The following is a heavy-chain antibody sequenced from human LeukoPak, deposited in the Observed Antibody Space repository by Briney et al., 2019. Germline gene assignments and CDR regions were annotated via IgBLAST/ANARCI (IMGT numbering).Heavy chain of an antibody. Sequence: ASVKVSCKVSGYTLTELSMHWVRQAPGKGLEWMGGFDPEDGETIYAQKFQGRVTMTGDTSTDTAYMELSSLRSEDTAVYYCASLSRWFGELLPFDYWGQGTLVTVSS. CDR1: GYTLTELS. CDR2: FDPEDGET. CDR3: ASLSRWFGELLPFDY. J-gene: IGHJ4*02. D-gene: IGHD3-10*01. V-gene: IGHV1-24*01.